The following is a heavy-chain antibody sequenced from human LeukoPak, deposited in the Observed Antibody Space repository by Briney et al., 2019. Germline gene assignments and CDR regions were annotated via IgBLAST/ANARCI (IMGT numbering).Heavy chain of an antibody. V-gene: IGHV4-34*01. Sequence: SEALSLTCAVYGGSFSGYYWSWIRQPPGKGQEWIGEINHSGSTNYNPSLKSRVTISVDTSKNQFSLKLSSVTAADTAVYYCARGKRGPRYDILDYWGERTLVTVSS. CDR1: GGSFSGYY. D-gene: IGHD3-9*01. CDR2: INHSGST. CDR3: ARGKRGPRYDILDY. J-gene: IGHJ4*02.